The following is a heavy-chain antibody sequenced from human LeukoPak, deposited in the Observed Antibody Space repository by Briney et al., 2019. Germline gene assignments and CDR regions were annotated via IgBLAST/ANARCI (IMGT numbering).Heavy chain of an antibody. CDR1: GFTFSTYE. CDR2: ISSSGRTI. J-gene: IGHJ3*02. V-gene: IGHV3-48*03. Sequence: GGSLRLSCAASGFTFSTYEMNWVRQAPGKGLEWVSHISSSGRTIYYADSVKGRFTISRDNSKNTLYLQMSSLRAEDTAVYYCVKESGFMVAPNSAFDIWGQGTMVTVSS. CDR3: VKESGFMVAPNSAFDI. D-gene: IGHD4/OR15-4a*01.